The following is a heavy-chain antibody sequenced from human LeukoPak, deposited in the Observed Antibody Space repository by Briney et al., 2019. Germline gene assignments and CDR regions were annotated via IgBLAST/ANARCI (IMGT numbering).Heavy chain of an antibody. V-gene: IGHV1-69*05. CDR3: ARGTSEGDIVVVPAAIRFGAFDI. CDR2: IIPIFGTA. CDR1: GGTFSSYA. J-gene: IGHJ3*02. D-gene: IGHD2-2*02. Sequence: GASVKVSCKASGGTFSSYAISWVRQAPGQGLEWMGGIIPIFGTANYAQKFQGRVTITTDESTSTAYMELSSLRSEDTAVYYCARGTSEGDIVVVPAAIRFGAFDIWGQGTMVTVSS.